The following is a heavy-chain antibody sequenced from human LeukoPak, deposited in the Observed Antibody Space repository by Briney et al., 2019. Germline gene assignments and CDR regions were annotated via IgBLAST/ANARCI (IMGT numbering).Heavy chain of an antibody. CDR2: IIPIFGTA. J-gene: IGHJ4*02. CDR1: GGTFSSYA. V-gene: IGHV1-69*01. D-gene: IGHD6-13*01. Sequence: GSSVKVSCKASGGTFSSYAISWVRQAPGQGLEWMGGIIPIFGTANYGQKFQGRVTITADESTRTAYMELSSLRSEDTAVYYCARDESIAAAGFHYWGQGTLVTVSS. CDR3: ARDESIAAAGFHY.